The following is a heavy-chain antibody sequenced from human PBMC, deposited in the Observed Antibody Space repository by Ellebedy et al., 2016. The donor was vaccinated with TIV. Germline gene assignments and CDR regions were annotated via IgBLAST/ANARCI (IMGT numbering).Heavy chain of an antibody. CDR3: ARWHQPDEYYYDSCGHAFDI. J-gene: IGHJ3*02. D-gene: IGHD3-22*01. V-gene: IGHV3-53*01. CDR1: GFTVSSNY. CDR2: IYSGGTT. Sequence: GESLKISXAASGFTVSSNYMSWVRQAPGKGLERVSVIYSGGTTYYEDSVKGRFTISRDNSKNTLYLQMNSLRAEDTAVYYCARWHQPDEYYYDSCGHAFDIWGQGTMVTVSS.